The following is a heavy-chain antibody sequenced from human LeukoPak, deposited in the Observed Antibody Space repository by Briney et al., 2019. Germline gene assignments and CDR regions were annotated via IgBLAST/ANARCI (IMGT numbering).Heavy chain of an antibody. Sequence: PGGSLRLSCAASGFTFRSYAMNWVRQAPGKGLEWVSGISGSGGSTYYADSVKGRFTISRDNSKNTLYLQMNSLRAEDTAVYYCAKDRWEVTWYYCDYWGQGILVTVSS. CDR1: GFTFRSYA. CDR3: AKDRWEVTWYYCDY. CDR2: ISGSGGST. J-gene: IGHJ4*02. V-gene: IGHV3-23*01. D-gene: IGHD1-26*01.